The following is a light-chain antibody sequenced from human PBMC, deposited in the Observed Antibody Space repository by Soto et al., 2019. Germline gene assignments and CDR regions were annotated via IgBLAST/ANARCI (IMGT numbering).Light chain of an antibody. CDR3: QQRSNWLFT. CDR2: GAS. J-gene: IGKJ3*01. Sequence: EIVLTQSPGTLSLSPVERATLSCRASQSITNNYLAWYQQKPGQAPRLLIYGASSRATGIPDRFSGSGSGTDFTLTISSLEPEDFAVYYCQQRSNWLFTFGPGTKVDIK. CDR1: QSITNNY. V-gene: IGKV3D-20*02.